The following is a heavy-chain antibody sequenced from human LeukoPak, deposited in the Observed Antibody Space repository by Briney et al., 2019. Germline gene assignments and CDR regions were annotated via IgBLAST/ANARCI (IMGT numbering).Heavy chain of an antibody. CDR1: GYTFTGYY. CDR3: ARDQSIAARPPSY. J-gene: IGHJ4*02. V-gene: IGHV1-18*04. D-gene: IGHD6-6*01. Sequence: GASVKVSCKASGYTFTGYYMRWVRQAPGQGLEWMGWISAYNGNTNYAQKLQGRVTMTTDTSTSTAYMELRSLRSDDTAVYYCARDQSIAARPPSYWGQGTLVTVSS. CDR2: ISAYNGNT.